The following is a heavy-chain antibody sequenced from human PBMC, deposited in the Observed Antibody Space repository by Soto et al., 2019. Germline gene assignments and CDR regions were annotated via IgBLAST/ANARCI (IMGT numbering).Heavy chain of an antibody. Sequence: EVQLVESGGGLVQSGGSLGLSCVASGFSFRSYWMHWVRQAPGKGLVWVARISSDGTTTTYADSANGRFTVSRDNAANTLYPQMSSLRAEDTAVYYCAREYYVVLTDYYTDYWGQGTLVTVSS. V-gene: IGHV3-74*01. D-gene: IGHD3-9*01. J-gene: IGHJ4*02. CDR2: ISSDGTTT. CDR1: GFSFRSYW. CDR3: AREYYVVLTDYYTDY.